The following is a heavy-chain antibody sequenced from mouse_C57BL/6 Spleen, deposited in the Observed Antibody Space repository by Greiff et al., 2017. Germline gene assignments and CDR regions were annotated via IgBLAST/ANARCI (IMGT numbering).Heavy chain of an antibody. CDR1: GFTFSSYA. V-gene: IGHV5-4*01. Sequence: EVKLMESGGGLVKPGGSLKLSCAASGFTFSSYAMSWVRQTPEKRLEWVATISDGGSYTYYPDNVKGRFTISRDNAKNNLYLQMSHLKSEDTAMYYCARERDQLGPLARWGQGTLVTVSA. D-gene: IGHD4-1*02. CDR3: ARERDQLGPLAR. CDR2: ISDGGSYT. J-gene: IGHJ3*02.